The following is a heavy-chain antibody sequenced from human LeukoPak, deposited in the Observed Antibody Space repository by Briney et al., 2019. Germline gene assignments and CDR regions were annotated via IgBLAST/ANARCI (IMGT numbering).Heavy chain of an antibody. CDR1: GFTFDDYA. CDR2: ISWDGGSP. Sequence: GGSLRLSCAASGFTFDDYAMHWVRQAPGEGLEWVSLISWDGGSPYYADSVKGRFTISRDNSKNSLYLQMNSLRAEDTALYYCATGSYYYDSSGYYYGYDAFNIWGQGTMVTVSS. CDR3: ATGSYYYDSSGYYYGYDAFNI. J-gene: IGHJ3*02. V-gene: IGHV3-43D*03. D-gene: IGHD3-22*01.